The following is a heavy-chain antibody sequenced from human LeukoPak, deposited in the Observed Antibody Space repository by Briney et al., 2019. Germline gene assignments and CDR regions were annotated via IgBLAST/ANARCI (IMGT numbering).Heavy chain of an antibody. CDR2: FYYSERT. V-gene: IGHV4-59*01. Sequence: SEPLSLTCTASVGFISNYYWCWIRQPPGGGQEGIGYFYYSERTNYNPSLKSRVTISVDTSKNQFSLKLSSLTAADTAVYYCASDRRDQGVLVYWGQGTLVTVSS. CDR1: VGFISNYY. D-gene: IGHD5-24*01. J-gene: IGHJ4*02. CDR3: ASDRRDQGVLVY.